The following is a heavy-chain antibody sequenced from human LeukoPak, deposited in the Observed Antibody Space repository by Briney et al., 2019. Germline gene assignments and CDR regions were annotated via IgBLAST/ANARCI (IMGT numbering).Heavy chain of an antibody. CDR3: ARQIASAGTAGFDF. CDR1: GGSISNY. CDR2: IYSTGST. V-gene: IGHV4-4*07. D-gene: IGHD6-13*01. Sequence: PSETLSLTCTVSGGSISNYWSWIRQPAGEGLEWIGRIYSTGSTNYNPSLKSRVTMSVDTSKNQFSLRLRSVTAADTAVYYCARQIASAGTAGFDFWGQGALVTVSS. J-gene: IGHJ4*02.